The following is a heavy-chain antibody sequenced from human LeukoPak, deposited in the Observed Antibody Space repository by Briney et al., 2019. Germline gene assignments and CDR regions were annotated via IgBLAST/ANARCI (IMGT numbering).Heavy chain of an antibody. CDR3: ATTPALAVAGTLDPKE. CDR2: IFYSGST. D-gene: IGHD6-19*01. J-gene: IGHJ4*02. V-gene: IGHV4-39*01. CDR1: GGSISSSSYY. Sequence: SETLSLTCTVSGGSISSSSYYWGWIRQSPGKGLEWIGSIFYSGSTYYNPSLKSRVTISIDTSENQFSLKLSSVTAADTAVYYCATTPALAVAGTLDPKEWGQGALVTVSS.